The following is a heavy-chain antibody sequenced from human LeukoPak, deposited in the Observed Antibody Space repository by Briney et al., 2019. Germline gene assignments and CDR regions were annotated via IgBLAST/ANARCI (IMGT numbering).Heavy chain of an antibody. CDR3: ARSTVVGATIGDH. Sequence: ASVKVSCKASGYTFTGDYMHWVRQAPGQGLDWLGRINPNTGGTSYAQKFLGRVTMTRDTSISTAYMELTRLTSNHTAMYYCARSTVVGATIGDHWGQGTLVTVSS. D-gene: IGHD1-26*01. V-gene: IGHV1-2*06. J-gene: IGHJ4*02. CDR2: INPNTGGT. CDR1: GYTFTGDY.